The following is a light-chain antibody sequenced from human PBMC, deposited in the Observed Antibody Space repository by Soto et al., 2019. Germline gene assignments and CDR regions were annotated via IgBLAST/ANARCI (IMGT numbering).Light chain of an antibody. J-gene: IGKJ1*01. Sequence: IVLTQSPGTLSLSPGERATLSCRASQSVTSNYLAWYQQKPGQAPSLLFFGASIRATGIPDRFSGSGSGADFTLNISRVEPEDFAVYYCPQYGSSPGTFGQGTKVEF. V-gene: IGKV3-20*01. CDR1: QSVTSNY. CDR2: GAS. CDR3: PQYGSSPGT.